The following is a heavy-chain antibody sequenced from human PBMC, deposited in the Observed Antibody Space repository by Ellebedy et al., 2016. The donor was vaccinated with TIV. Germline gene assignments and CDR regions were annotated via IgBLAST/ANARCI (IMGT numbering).Heavy chain of an antibody. Sequence: AASVKVSCKASGYTFTSYGISWVRQAPGQGLEWMGWISAYNGNTNYAQKLQGRVTMTTDTSTSTAYMELRSLRSDDTAVYYCARDLLWFGDSWRGAFDIWGKGQWSPSLQ. D-gene: IGHD3-10*01. J-gene: IGHJ3*02. CDR1: GYTFTSYG. CDR2: ISAYNGNT. V-gene: IGHV1-18*01. CDR3: ARDLLWFGDSWRGAFDI.